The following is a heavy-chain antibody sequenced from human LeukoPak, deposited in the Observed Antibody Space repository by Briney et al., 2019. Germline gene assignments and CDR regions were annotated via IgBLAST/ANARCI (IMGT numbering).Heavy chain of an antibody. CDR1: GYSFTTYW. Sequence: GESLKISCKGSGYSFTTYWIGWVRQMPGKGLEWMGIIYPGDSDTRYSPSFQGQVTISADKSISTAYLQWSSLKASDTAIYYCARKESMITVKGEFDYWGQGTLVTVSS. V-gene: IGHV5-51*01. J-gene: IGHJ4*02. CDR3: ARKESMITVKGEFDY. CDR2: IYPGDSDT. D-gene: IGHD4-11*01.